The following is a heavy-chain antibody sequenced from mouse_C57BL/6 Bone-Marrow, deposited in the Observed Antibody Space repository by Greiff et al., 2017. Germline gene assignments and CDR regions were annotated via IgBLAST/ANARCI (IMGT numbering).Heavy chain of an antibody. CDR3: ARDGARFAY. CDR1: GFTFSSYA. D-gene: IGHD3-1*01. CDR2: ISDGGSYT. Sequence: EVQLQQSGGGLVKPGGSLKLSCAASGFTFSSYAMSWVRQTPEKRLEWVATISDGGSYTYYPDNVKGRFTISRANAKNNLYLQMSHLKSEDTAMYYCARDGARFAYWGQGTLVTVSA. V-gene: IGHV5-4*01. J-gene: IGHJ3*01.